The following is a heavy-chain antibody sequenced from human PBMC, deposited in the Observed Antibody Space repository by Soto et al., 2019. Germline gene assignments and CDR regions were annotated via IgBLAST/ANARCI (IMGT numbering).Heavy chain of an antibody. D-gene: IGHD6-19*01. J-gene: IGHJ4*02. V-gene: IGHV4-4*02. Sequence: PSETLSLTCAVSGGSISSNNWWSWVRQPPGEGLEWIGEIYHSGSTNYNPSLKSRVTISVDKSKNQFSLKLSSVTAADTAVYYCARKQWLVPGSFDYWGQGTLVTVSS. CDR2: IYHSGST. CDR1: GGSISSNNW. CDR3: ARKQWLVPGSFDY.